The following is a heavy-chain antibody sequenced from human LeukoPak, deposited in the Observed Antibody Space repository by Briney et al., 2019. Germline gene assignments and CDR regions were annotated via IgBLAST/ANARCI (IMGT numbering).Heavy chain of an antibody. V-gene: IGHV1-46*01. D-gene: IGHD3-3*01. CDR2: INPSGGST. CDR1: GYTFTSYY. CDR3: ARGPEAPFGVVIDDYYYYYMDV. J-gene: IGHJ6*03. Sequence: GASVKVSCKASGYTFTSYYMHWVRQAPGQGLEWMGIINPSGGSTSYAQKFQGRVTITRNTSISTAYMELSSLRSEDTAVYYCARGPEAPFGVVIDDYYYYYMDVWGKGTTVTVSS.